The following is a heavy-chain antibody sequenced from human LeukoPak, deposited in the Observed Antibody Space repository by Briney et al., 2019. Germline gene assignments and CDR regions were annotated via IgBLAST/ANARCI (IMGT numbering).Heavy chain of an antibody. CDR1: GFTFSDYY. CDR3: ARDLMATIPLDY. V-gene: IGHV3-11*04. Sequence: NPGGSLRLSCAASGFTFSDYYMSWIRQAPGKGLEWVSYISSSGSTIYYADSVKGRFTISRDNAKNSLYLQMNSLRAEDTALYYCARDLMATIPLDYWGQGTLVTVSA. D-gene: IGHD5-24*01. J-gene: IGHJ4*02. CDR2: ISSSGSTI.